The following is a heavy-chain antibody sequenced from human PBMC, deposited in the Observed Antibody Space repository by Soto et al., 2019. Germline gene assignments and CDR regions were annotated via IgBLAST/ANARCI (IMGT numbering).Heavy chain of an antibody. J-gene: IGHJ6*03. Sequence: TGGSLRLSCAASGFTFSNAWMSWVRQAPGKGLEWVGRIKSKTDGGTTDYAAPVKGRFTISRDDSKNTLYLQMNSLKTEDTAVYYCTTPFPVATIIIYYYMDVWGKGTKVTVSS. CDR3: TTPFPVATIIIYYYMDV. D-gene: IGHD5-12*01. V-gene: IGHV3-15*01. CDR1: GFTFSNAW. CDR2: IKSKTDGGTT.